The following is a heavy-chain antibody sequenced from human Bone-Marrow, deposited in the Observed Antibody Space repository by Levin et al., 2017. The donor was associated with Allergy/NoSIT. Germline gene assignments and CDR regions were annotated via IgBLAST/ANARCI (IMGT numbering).Heavy chain of an antibody. D-gene: IGHD5-18*01. J-gene: IGHJ4*02. CDR3: ATINTAMVTDLVY. V-gene: IGHV1-69*13. CDR2: IVPMFGMT. CDR1: GGTFNSFA. Sequence: AASVKVSCKASGGTFNSFAITWVRQVPGHGLEWMGGIVPMFGMTNYAEKFQGRLTITADASTRTTYMELSSLRSEDAALYYCATINTAMVTDLVYWGQGTLVTVSS.